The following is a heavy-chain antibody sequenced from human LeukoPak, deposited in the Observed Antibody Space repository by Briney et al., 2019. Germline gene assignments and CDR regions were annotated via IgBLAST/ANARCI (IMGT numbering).Heavy chain of an antibody. V-gene: IGHV3-23*01. CDR2: ISGSGGST. CDR1: GFTFSSYA. Sequence: GGSLRLSCAASGFTFSSYAMSWVRQAPGKGPEWVSAISGSGGSTYYADSVKGRSTISRDNSKNTLYLQMNSLRAEDTAVYYCAKDGRITMIVVVTPGIDYWGQGTLVTVSS. J-gene: IGHJ4*02. D-gene: IGHD3-22*01. CDR3: AKDGRITMIVVVTPGIDY.